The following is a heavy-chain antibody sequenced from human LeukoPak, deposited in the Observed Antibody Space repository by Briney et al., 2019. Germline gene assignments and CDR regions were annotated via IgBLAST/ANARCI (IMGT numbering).Heavy chain of an antibody. Sequence: SVKVSCKASGGTFSSYAISWVRQAPGQGLEWMGGIIPIFGTANYAQKFQGRVTITADESTSTAYMELSSLRSEDTAVYYCARGLQENLAWLTAFSAFDIWGQGTMVTVSS. D-gene: IGHD6-19*01. J-gene: IGHJ3*02. CDR3: ARGLQENLAWLTAFSAFDI. CDR1: GGTFSSYA. V-gene: IGHV1-69*13. CDR2: IIPIFGTA.